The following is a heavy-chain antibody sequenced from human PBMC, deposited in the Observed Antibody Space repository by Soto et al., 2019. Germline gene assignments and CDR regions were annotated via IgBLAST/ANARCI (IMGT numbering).Heavy chain of an antibody. J-gene: IGHJ6*03. CDR3: AGTSSLQSYYMDV. D-gene: IGHD1-7*01. V-gene: IGHV6-1*01. Sequence: SQTLSLTCVISGDSVSSNSAAWNWIRQSPSRGLEWLGRTYYRSRWYNDYAASVRSRITVNADTSKNQFSLHLNSVTPEDTAVYYCAGTSSLQSYYMDVWDKGTTVTVSS. CDR1: GDSVSSNSAA. CDR2: TYYRSRWYN.